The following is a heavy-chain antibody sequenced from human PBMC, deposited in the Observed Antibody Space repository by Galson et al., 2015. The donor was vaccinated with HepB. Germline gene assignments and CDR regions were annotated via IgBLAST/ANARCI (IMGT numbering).Heavy chain of an antibody. CDR1: GDSVSSKSAV. J-gene: IGHJ5*01. Sequence: CAISGDSVSSKSAVWNWIRQSPSSGLEWLGRTWYRSRWENDYALSVRSRVTISPDTSKNQFFLQLNSVTPEDTAVYYCARQEGVDGTNWFDSWGQGTLVSVSS. D-gene: IGHD6-19*01. V-gene: IGHV6-1*01. CDR3: ARQEGVDGTNWFDS. CDR2: TWYRSRWEN.